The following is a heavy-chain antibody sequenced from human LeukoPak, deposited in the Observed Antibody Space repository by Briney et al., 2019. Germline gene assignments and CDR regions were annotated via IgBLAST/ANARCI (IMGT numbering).Heavy chain of an antibody. CDR3: ASLYHNVWNSFDY. CDR2: IYSGGRT. J-gene: IGHJ4*02. Sequence: GGSLRLSCVVSEFTVSSNYMSWVRQAPGEGLEWVSMIYSGGRTYYADSVKGRFTISRDNSKNTLFLQMNSLRAEDTAVYYCASLYHNVWNSFDYWGRGTLVTVSS. CDR1: EFTVSSNY. V-gene: IGHV3-66*01. D-gene: IGHD3-16*01.